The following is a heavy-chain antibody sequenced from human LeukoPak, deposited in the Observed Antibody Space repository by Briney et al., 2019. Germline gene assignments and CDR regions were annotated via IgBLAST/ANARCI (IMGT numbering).Heavy chain of an antibody. Sequence: SGPTLVKPTQTLTLTCTFSGFSLSTSGVGVGWIRQPPGKALEWLALIYWDKDKRYSPSLTSRLTITTDTSKNQVVLTMTNMDPMDTGTYYCAHRHDSSGAYPVFDAFDIWGQGTMVTVSS. CDR1: GFSLSTSGVG. J-gene: IGHJ3*02. D-gene: IGHD3-22*01. CDR3: AHRHDSSGAYPVFDAFDI. V-gene: IGHV2-5*02. CDR2: IYWDKDK.